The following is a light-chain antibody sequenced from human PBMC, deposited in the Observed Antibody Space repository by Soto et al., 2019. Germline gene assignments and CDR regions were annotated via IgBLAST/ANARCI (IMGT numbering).Light chain of an antibody. CDR1: SSDVGGYNY. J-gene: IGLJ2*01. CDR3: SSYAGGNNLV. V-gene: IGLV2-8*01. Sequence: QSVLTQPPSASGSPGQSVTISCTGTSSDVGGYNYVSWYQQYPGKAPKLMIYEVSKRPSGVPDRFSGSKSGNTASLTVSGLQAEDEADYYCSSYAGGNNLVFGGGTKLTVL. CDR2: EVS.